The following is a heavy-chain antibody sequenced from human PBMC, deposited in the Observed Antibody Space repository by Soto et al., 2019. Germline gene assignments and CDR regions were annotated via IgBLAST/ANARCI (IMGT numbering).Heavy chain of an antibody. J-gene: IGHJ6*04. CDR1: GGSFSGYS. Sequence: SDTLSLTCAFSGGSFSGYSWSWIRQPPGKGLEWIGEINHSGSTNYNPSLKSRVTISGGTSKNQFSLRLSSVTAADTAGYYCLCRYYYYIREVWGKGTT. D-gene: IGHD3-10*02. V-gene: IGHV4-34*01. CDR3: LCRYYYYIREV. CDR2: INHSGST.